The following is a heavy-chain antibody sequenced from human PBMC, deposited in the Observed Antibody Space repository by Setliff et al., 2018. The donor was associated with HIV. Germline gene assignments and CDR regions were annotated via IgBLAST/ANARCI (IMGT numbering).Heavy chain of an antibody. V-gene: IGHV1-2*02. CDR3: ARDATRGGDFDF. D-gene: IGHD1-26*01. J-gene: IGHJ4*02. CDR2: IDPNSGET. CDR1: GYTFSAYF. Sequence: ASVKVSCKASGYTFSAYFIHWVRQAPGQGPEWMGWIDPNSGETSFAQKFQGRVTMTSDTSISTASLELSRLRSDDTAVYYCARDATRGGDFDFWGQGTLVTVSS.